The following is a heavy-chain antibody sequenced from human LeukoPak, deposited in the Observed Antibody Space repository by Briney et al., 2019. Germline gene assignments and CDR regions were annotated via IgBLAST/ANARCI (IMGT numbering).Heavy chain of an antibody. J-gene: IGHJ4*02. Sequence: GGSLRLSCAASGFTFSSSAMSWVRQVPGKGLEWVSGISASGGSTYYADSVRGRFTISRDNSKNTLYVQMNSLRDEDTAVYYCAKDQGWESPHYFDSWGQGTLVTVS. D-gene: IGHD1-26*01. CDR3: AKDQGWESPHYFDS. V-gene: IGHV3-23*01. CDR1: GFTFSSSA. CDR2: ISASGGST.